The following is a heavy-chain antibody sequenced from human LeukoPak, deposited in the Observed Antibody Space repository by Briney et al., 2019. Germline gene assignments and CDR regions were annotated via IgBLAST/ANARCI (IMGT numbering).Heavy chain of an antibody. J-gene: IGHJ6*02. CDR2: IYPGDSDT. CDR1: EYSFTSYW. CDR3: ARGLYYYGSGSYHYYYYGMDV. Sequence: GESLKISCKGSEYSFTSYWIGWVRQMPGKGLEWMGIIYPGDSDTRYSPSFQGQVTISADRSISTAYLQWSSLKASDTAMYYCARGLYYYGSGSYHYYYYGMDVWGQGTTVTVSS. V-gene: IGHV5-51*01. D-gene: IGHD3-10*01.